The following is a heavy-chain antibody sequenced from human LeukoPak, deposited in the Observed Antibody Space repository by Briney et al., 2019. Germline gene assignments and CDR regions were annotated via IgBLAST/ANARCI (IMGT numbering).Heavy chain of an antibody. Sequence: GGSLRLSCAASGFTFSSYGIHWVRQAPGKGLEWVAFIRYDGSNKYYADSVKGRFTISRDNSKNTLYLQMNSLRAEDTAVYYCARDYYDSSGIDLWGGGTLVTVSS. V-gene: IGHV3-30*02. CDR3: ARDYYDSSGIDL. CDR1: GFTFSSYG. J-gene: IGHJ2*01. CDR2: IRYDGSNK. D-gene: IGHD3-22*01.